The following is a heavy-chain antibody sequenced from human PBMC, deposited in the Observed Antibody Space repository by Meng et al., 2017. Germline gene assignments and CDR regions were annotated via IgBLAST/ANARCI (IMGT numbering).Heavy chain of an antibody. D-gene: IGHD2-21*01. CDR1: GDTFTSYY. J-gene: IGHJ4*02. Sequence: VQRVQSGAEVKQPGASVQVSCKASGDTFTSYYMHWVRQAPGQGLEWMGIINPSGGSTSYEQKFQGRVTMTRDTSTSTVYMELSSLRSEDTAVYYCASSSGWGDPVYDYWGQGTLVTVSS. CDR2: INPSGGST. V-gene: IGHV1-46*01. CDR3: ASSSGWGDPVYDY.